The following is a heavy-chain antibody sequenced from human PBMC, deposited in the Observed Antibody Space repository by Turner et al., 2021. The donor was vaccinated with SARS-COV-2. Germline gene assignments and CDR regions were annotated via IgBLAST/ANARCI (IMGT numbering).Heavy chain of an antibody. D-gene: IGHD5-12*01. CDR3: ARHSPGLRGDYFDY. CDR1: GGSIGSSSYY. Sequence: QLQMQASGPALLKPSVTLSLTCTVSGGSIGSSSYYWGWIRQLPGKGLESFGSIYYSGSTYYNPSLKSRVTISVDTSKKQFSRRLSSVTAADTAVYYCARHSPGLRGDYFDYWGQGTLVTVSS. V-gene: IGHV4-39*01. J-gene: IGHJ4*02. CDR2: IYYSGST.